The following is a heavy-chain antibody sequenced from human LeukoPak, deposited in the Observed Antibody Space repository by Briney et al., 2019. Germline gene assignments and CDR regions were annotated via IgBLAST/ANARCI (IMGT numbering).Heavy chain of an antibody. J-gene: IGHJ5*02. Sequence: PGGSLRLSCAASGFTFSSYAMSWVRQAPGKGLEWVSAISGSGGSTYYADSVKGRFTISRDNSKNTLYLQMNGLRAEDTAVYYCAKLGGYSYGLRFPPNNWFDPWGQGTLVTVSS. D-gene: IGHD5-18*01. V-gene: IGHV3-23*01. CDR2: ISGSGGST. CDR3: AKLGGYSYGLRFPPNNWFDP. CDR1: GFTFSSYA.